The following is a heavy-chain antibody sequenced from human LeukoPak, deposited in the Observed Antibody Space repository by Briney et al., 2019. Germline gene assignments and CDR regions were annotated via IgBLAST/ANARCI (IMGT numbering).Heavy chain of an antibody. CDR3: ARGRGLTYYYGSSGYYYAY. CDR2: MNPNSGNT. J-gene: IGHJ4*02. CDR1: GYTFTSYD. D-gene: IGHD3-22*01. Sequence: GSVKVSCKASGYTFTSYDINWVRQATGQGLEWMGWMNPNSGNTGYAQKFQGRVTMTRNTSIGTAYMELSSLRSEDTAVYYCARGRGLTYYYGSSGYYYAYWGQGTLVTVSS. V-gene: IGHV1-8*01.